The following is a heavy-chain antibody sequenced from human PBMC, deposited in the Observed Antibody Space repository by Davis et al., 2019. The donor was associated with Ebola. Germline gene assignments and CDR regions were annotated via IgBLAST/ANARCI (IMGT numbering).Heavy chain of an antibody. V-gene: IGHV3-30*18. D-gene: IGHD1-26*01. J-gene: IGHJ4*02. CDR1: EFTFSTYD. CDR3: AKERHPNSGNHYFDY. CDR2: ISYDGNNK. Sequence: PGGSLRLSCAASEFTFSTYDMHWVRQAPGKGLEWVAMISYDGNNKNYAESVKGRFSISRDNSENTLYLQMNSLRAEDTAVYYCAKERHPNSGNHYFDYWGQGALVTVSS.